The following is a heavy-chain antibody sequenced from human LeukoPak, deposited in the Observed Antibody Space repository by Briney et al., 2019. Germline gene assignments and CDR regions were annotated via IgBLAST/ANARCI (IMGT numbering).Heavy chain of an antibody. CDR1: GYTFTNYW. V-gene: IGHV5-51*01. Sequence: GESLKISCKGSGYTFTNYWIGWVRQMPGKGLEWMGIIYPGDSDTRYSPSFQGQVTISADKSISTAYLQWSSLKASDTAMYYCASSAAAAEKRLDYWGQGTLVTVSS. J-gene: IGHJ4*02. CDR3: ASSAAAAEKRLDY. CDR2: IYPGDSDT. D-gene: IGHD6-13*01.